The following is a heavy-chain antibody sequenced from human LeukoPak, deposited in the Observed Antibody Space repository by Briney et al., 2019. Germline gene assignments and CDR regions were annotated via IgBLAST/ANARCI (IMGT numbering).Heavy chain of an antibody. D-gene: IGHD2/OR15-2a*01. V-gene: IGHV3-23*01. Sequence: PGGSLRLSCAASGFTFSSYAMSWVRQVPRKGLEWVSAIGSGGATTYYADSAKGRFTISRDNSKNTLFLQMNSLRAEDTAVYYCAKDTWVRRYFDYWGQGTLVTVSS. CDR3: AKDTWVRRYFDY. CDR1: GFTFSSYA. CDR2: IGSGGATT. J-gene: IGHJ4*02.